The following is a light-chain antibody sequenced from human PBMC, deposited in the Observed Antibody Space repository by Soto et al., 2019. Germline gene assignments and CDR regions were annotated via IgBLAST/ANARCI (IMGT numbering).Light chain of an antibody. J-gene: IGKJ1*01. CDR3: QQYSDWPGT. CDR2: KAS. Sequence: DIQMTQSPSTLSGSVGDRVTITCRASQTISSWLAWYQQKPGKAPKLLIYKASTLKSGVPSRFSGSGSGTEFTLTISSLQPDDFATYYCQQYSDWPGTLGQGTKVDIK. V-gene: IGKV1-5*03. CDR1: QTISSW.